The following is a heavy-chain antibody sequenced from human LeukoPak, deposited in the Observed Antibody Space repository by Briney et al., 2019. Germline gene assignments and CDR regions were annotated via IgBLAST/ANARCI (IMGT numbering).Heavy chain of an antibody. CDR1: GGTFSSYA. Sequence: VASVKVSCKASGGTFSSYAISWVRQAPGQGLAWMGGIIPIFGTANYAQKFQGRVTITADESTNTAYMELSSLTSDDTAVYYCAGGSDSGYDYWGQGTLVTVSS. CDR3: AGGSDSGYDY. V-gene: IGHV1-69*01. J-gene: IGHJ4*02. CDR2: IIPIFGTA. D-gene: IGHD5-12*01.